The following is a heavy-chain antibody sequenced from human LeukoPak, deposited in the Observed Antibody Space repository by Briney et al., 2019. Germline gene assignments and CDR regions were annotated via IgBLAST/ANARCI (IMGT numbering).Heavy chain of an antibody. CDR1: GGSISSGGYS. D-gene: IGHD1-7*01. V-gene: IGHV4-30-2*01. CDR3: ARGTGTTPWFDP. J-gene: IGHJ5*02. CDR2: IYHSGGT. Sequence: SETLSLTCAVSGGSISSGGYSWSWIRQPPGTGLEWIGYIYHSGGTYYNPSLKSRVTISVDRSKNQFSLKLSSVTAADTAVYYCARGTGTTPWFDPWGQGTLVTVSS.